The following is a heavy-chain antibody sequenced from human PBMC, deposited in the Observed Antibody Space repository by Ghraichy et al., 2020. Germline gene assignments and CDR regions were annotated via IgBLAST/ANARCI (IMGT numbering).Heavy chain of an antibody. D-gene: IGHD3-10*01. CDR3: ARAPPGTLRYYFDY. Sequence: SETLSLTCTVSGGSISSYYWSWIRQPPGKGLEWIGYIYYIVYYSGSTNYNPSLKSRVTISLDTSKNQFSLKLSSVTAADTAVYYCARAPPGTLRYYFDYWGQGTLVTVSS. J-gene: IGHJ4*02. CDR1: GGSISSYY. V-gene: IGHV4-59*01. CDR2: IYYIVYYSGST.